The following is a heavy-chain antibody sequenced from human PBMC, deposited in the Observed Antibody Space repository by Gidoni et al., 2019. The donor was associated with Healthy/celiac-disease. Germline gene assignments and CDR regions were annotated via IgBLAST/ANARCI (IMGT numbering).Heavy chain of an antibody. V-gene: IGHV1-69*01. Sequence: QVQLVQSGAEVKKPGSSVKVYCKASGGTFSSYAISWVRQAPGQGLEWMGGIIPIFGTANYAQKFQGRVTITADESTSTAYMELSSLRSEDTAVYYCARAFASNGDCSGGSCRKFFDYWGQGTLVTVSS. D-gene: IGHD2-15*01. CDR3: ARAFASNGDCSGGSCRKFFDY. CDR2: IIPIFGTA. CDR1: GGTFSSYA. J-gene: IGHJ4*02.